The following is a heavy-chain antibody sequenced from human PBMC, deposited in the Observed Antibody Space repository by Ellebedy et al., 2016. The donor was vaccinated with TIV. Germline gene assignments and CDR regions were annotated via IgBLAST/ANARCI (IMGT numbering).Heavy chain of an antibody. CDR3: ARVPAASNDGNHYYFDY. CDR1: GGSISSSSYY. J-gene: IGHJ4*02. V-gene: IGHV4-39*07. CDR2: INHSGST. Sequence: SETLSLTXTVSGGSISSSSYYWSWIRQPPGKGLEWIGEINHSGSTNYNPSLKSRVTISVDTSKNQFSLKLDSLTAADTAVYYCARVPAASNDGNHYYFDYWGQGTLVTVSS. D-gene: IGHD2-2*01.